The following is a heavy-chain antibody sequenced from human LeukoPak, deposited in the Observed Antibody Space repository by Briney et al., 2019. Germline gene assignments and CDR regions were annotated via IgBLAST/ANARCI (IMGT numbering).Heavy chain of an antibody. CDR2: IYYSGST. CDR3: ARHAYYYDRSGSYEAFDI. J-gene: IGHJ3*02. CDR1: GGSISSYY. D-gene: IGHD3-22*01. Sequence: SETLSLTCTASGGSISSYYWSWIRQPPGKGLEWIGYIYYSGSTNYNPSLKSRVTISVDTSKNQFSVKLSSVTAADTAVYYCARHAYYYDRSGSYEAFDIWGQGTMVTVSS. V-gene: IGHV4-59*08.